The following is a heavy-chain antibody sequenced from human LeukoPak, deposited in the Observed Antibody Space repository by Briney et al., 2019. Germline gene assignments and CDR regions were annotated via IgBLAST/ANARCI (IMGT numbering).Heavy chain of an antibody. J-gene: IGHJ4*02. V-gene: IGHV3-7*01. D-gene: IGHD2/OR15-2a*01. CDR3: ANQDSTEYSYYFDF. CDR2: IKQDGSEK. CDR1: GFTFSSYW. Sequence: GGSLRLSCAASGFTFSSYWMSWVRQAPGKGLEWVANIKQDGSEKYYVDSVKGRFTISRDNAKNSLYLQMNSLRAEDTAVYYCANQDSTEYSYYFDFWGQGTLVTVSS.